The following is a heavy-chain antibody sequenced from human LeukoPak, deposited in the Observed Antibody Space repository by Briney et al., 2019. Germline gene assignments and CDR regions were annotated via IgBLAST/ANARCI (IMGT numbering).Heavy chain of an antibody. D-gene: IGHD4-17*01. Sequence: PSETLSLTCTVSGGSISSYYWSWIRQPAGKGLKWIGRIYTSGSTNYNRSLKSRVTMSVDTSKNQFSLKLSSVTAADTAVYYCARVDNGADGEVWGQGTLVTVSS. J-gene: IGHJ4*02. V-gene: IGHV4-4*07. CDR3: ARVDNGADGEV. CDR2: IYTSGST. CDR1: GGSISSYY.